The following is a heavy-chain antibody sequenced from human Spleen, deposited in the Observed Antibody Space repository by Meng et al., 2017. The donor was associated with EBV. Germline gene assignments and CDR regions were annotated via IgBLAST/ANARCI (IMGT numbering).Heavy chain of an antibody. CDR2: VSPYNGYT. CDR1: GYTFIHYG. V-gene: IGHV1-18*01. J-gene: IGHJ4*01. D-gene: IGHD5-24*01. CDR3: ARDRSEMAGSWGGY. Sequence: QVRRVQSGAEWQKPGALVTVSVKASGYTFIHYGLNWVRQAPGQGLEWMGWVSPYNGYTSYAQNLKGRVTMTTDTSTNTAYMTLRSLRSDDTAVYYCARDRSEMAGSWGGYWGQGSLVTVSS.